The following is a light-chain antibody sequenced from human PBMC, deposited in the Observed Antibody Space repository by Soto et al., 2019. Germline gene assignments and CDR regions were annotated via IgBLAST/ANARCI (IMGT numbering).Light chain of an antibody. Sequence: EIVLTQSPATLSVSPGGSATLSCRASQSVTFDLAWYQQRPGQAPRLLIYGAFKRATGVPARFSGSGSGTDFTLTISRLEPEDFAVYYCQQYGSSPSGYTFGQGTKLEIK. CDR1: QSVTFD. CDR3: QQYGSSPSGYT. CDR2: GAF. J-gene: IGKJ2*01. V-gene: IGKV3-20*01.